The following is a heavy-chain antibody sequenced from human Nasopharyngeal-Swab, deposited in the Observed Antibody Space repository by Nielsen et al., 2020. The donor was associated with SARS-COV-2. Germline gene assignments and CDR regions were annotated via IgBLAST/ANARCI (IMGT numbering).Heavy chain of an antibody. CDR1: GFTFSSYS. CDR2: ISSSSSYI. V-gene: IGHV3-21*01. Sequence: GESLKIYWAASGFTFSSYSMNWVRQAPGKGLEWVSSISSSSSYIYYADSVKGRFTISRDNAKNSLYLQMNSLRAEDTAVYYCARWDYSNYDLDYWGQGTLVTVSS. CDR3: ARWDYSNYDLDY. J-gene: IGHJ4*02. D-gene: IGHD4-11*01.